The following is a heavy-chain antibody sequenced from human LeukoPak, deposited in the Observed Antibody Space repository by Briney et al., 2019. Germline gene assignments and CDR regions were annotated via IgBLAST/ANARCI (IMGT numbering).Heavy chain of an antibody. Sequence: GESLKISCKGSGYSFTYYWIAWVRQMPGKGLEWMGIIYPGDSDTRYSPSFQGQVTISADKSINTAYLQWRSLKASDTAMYYCARSGVPGAMTWFDPWGQGTLVTVFS. J-gene: IGHJ5*02. V-gene: IGHV5-51*01. CDR3: ARSGVPGAMTWFDP. CDR1: GYSFTYYW. CDR2: IYPGDSDT. D-gene: IGHD2-2*01.